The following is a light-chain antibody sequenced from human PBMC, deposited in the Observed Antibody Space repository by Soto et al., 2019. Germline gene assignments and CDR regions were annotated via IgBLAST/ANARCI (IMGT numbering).Light chain of an antibody. CDR1: QSISSW. CDR3: QQYNSDSWT. Sequence: DIQMTQSPSTLSAYVGDTVTISCRASQSISSWLAWYQQKPGKAPKLLIYDASSLESGVPSSFSGSGSGTEFTLTISSLQPDDFATYYCQQYNSDSWTFGQGTKVDIK. J-gene: IGKJ1*01. V-gene: IGKV1-5*01. CDR2: DAS.